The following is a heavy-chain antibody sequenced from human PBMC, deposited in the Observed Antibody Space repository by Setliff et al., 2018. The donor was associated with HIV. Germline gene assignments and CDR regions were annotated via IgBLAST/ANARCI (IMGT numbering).Heavy chain of an antibody. D-gene: IGHD3-3*01. Sequence: GGSLRLSCAASGFTFSSYAMSWVRQAPGKGLEWVSVIYSGGSTTYYADSVKGRFTISRHNSKNTLYLQMKSLRAEDTAVYYCAKYTSGYDFWSGYFDYWVQGTLVTVSS. V-gene: IGHV3-23*03. J-gene: IGHJ4*02. CDR2: IYSGGSTT. CDR1: GFTFSSYA. CDR3: AKYTSGYDFWSGYFDY.